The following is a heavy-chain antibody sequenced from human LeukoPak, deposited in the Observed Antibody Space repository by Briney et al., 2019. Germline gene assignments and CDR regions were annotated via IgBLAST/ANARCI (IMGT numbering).Heavy chain of an antibody. CDR3: ARIGASVATATDDY. D-gene: IGHD5-12*01. CDR1: GYTFTSYG. CDR2: VSAYNGNT. V-gene: IGHV1-18*01. Sequence: ASVKVSCKASGYTFTSYGISWVRQAPGQGLEWMGWVSAYNGNTNYAQRFQGRVTMTTDTSTSTAYMELRSLRSDDTAVYYCARIGASVATATDDYWGQGTLVTVSS. J-gene: IGHJ4*02.